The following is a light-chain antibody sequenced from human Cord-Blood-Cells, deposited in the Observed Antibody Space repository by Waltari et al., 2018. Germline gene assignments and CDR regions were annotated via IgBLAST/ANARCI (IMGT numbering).Light chain of an antibody. CDR1: QSVSSN. J-gene: IGKJ3*01. V-gene: IGKV3-15*01. CDR2: GAS. CDR3: QQYNNWPPFT. Sequence: EIVMTQSPATLYVSPGERATHSCRASQSVSSNLAWYQQKPGQAPRLLIYGASTRATGIPARFSGSGSGTEFTLTISSLQSEDFAVYYCQQYNNWPPFTFGPGTKVDIK.